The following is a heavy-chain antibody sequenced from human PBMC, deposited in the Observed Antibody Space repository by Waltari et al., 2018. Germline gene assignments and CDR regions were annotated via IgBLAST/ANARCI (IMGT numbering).Heavy chain of an antibody. V-gene: IGHV4-38-2*02. D-gene: IGHD1-26*01. J-gene: IGHJ6*02. CDR2: SYHSGST. CDR1: GYSISSGYY. CDR3: ARDGGATYYYYYGMDV. Sequence: QVQLQESGPGLVKPSETLSLTCTVSGYSISSGYYWGWIRQPPGTGLEWIGSSYHSGSTDYNPSLKSRVTISVETPKNHFSLKLSSVTAADTAVYYCARDGGATYYYYYGMDVWGQGTTVTVSS.